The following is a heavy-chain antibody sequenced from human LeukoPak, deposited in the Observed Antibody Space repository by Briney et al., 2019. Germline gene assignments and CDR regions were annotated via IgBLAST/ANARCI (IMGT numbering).Heavy chain of an antibody. CDR3: AQRGVQGYMDV. CDR2: INGDGKYT. J-gene: IGHJ6*03. V-gene: IGHV3-23*03. D-gene: IGHD1-26*01. Sequence: GGSLRLSCEDSGYSFGGFYMHWVRQAPGKGLEWVASINGDGKYTVYAASVKGRFTISRDNSNNMLNLQMSSLRAEDTALYYCAQRGVQGYMDVWGKGTTVIVSS. CDR1: GYSFGGFY.